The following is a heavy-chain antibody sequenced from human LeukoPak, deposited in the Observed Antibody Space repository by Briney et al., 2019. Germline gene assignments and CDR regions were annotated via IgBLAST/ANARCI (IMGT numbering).Heavy chain of an antibody. CDR1: GFTFSSYS. CDR3: ARVHRGYSYGRLDY. D-gene: IGHD5-18*01. CDR2: ISSSSSFI. V-gene: IGHV3-21*01. J-gene: IGHJ4*02. Sequence: GGSLRLSCAASGFTFSSYSINWVRQAPGKGLEWVSSISSSSSFISYADSVKGRFTISRDNAKNSVFLQMNSLRAEDTAVYYCARVHRGYSYGRLDYWGQGTLVTVSS.